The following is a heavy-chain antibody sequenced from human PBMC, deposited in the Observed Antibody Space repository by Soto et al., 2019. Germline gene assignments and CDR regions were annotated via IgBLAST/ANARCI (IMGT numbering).Heavy chain of an antibody. V-gene: IGHV3-21*01. CDR2: ITMSSSYI. D-gene: IGHD3-3*01. CDR3: TRGLLFADVGGALPDI. CDR1: GFTFGHYT. J-gene: IGHJ4*02. Sequence: PGGSLRLSCVASGFTFGHYTMNWVRQAPGKGLEWVSSITMSSSYIYYADSVRGRSTISRDNARDSLSLHMNSLRPEDKGVYYCTRGLLFADVGGALPDIWGRGTLVTVSS.